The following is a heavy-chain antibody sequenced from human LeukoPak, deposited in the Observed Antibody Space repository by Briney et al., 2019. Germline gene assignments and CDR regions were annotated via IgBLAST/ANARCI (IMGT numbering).Heavy chain of an antibody. V-gene: IGHV4-34*01. J-gene: IGHJ4*02. CDR1: GGSFSGYY. D-gene: IGHD3-9*01. Sequence: PSENLSLTCAVYGGSFSGYYWSWIRQPPGKGLEWIGEINHSGSTNYNPSLKSRVTISVDTSKNQFSLKLSSVTAADTAVYYCARFIYYDILTGYYAYYFDYWGQGTLVTVSS. CDR2: INHSGST. CDR3: ARFIYYDILTGYYAYYFDY.